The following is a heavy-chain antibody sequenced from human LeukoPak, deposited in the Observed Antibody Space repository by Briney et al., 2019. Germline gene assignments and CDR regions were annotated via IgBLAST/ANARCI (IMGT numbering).Heavy chain of an antibody. CDR1: GYRFASYW. CDR2: IYPGDSDT. J-gene: IGHJ4*02. CDR3: ARQWGDCSSTSCYSAY. Sequence: GESLKISFKGSGYRFASYWIAWVRQMPGKGLEWMGIIYPGDSDTRYSPSFQGQVTISADKPISTAYLQWSSLKASDTAIYYCARQWGDCSSTSCYSAYWGRGTLVTVSS. V-gene: IGHV5-51*01. D-gene: IGHD2-2*01.